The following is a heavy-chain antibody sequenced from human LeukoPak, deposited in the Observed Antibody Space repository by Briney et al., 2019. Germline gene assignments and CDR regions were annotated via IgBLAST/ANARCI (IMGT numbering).Heavy chain of an antibody. D-gene: IGHD2-2*01. Sequence: SQTLSLTCAISGGSVSSKSVAWNWIRQSPSRGLEWLGRTYYRSKWFNDYAVSVKSRITIKPDTSKNQFSLQVNSVTPEDTAVYYCARDGPNPGYSSSWFDHWGQGTLVTVSS. CDR1: GGSVSSKSVA. J-gene: IGHJ5*02. CDR2: TYYRSKWFN. V-gene: IGHV6-1*01. CDR3: ARDGPNPGYSSSWFDH.